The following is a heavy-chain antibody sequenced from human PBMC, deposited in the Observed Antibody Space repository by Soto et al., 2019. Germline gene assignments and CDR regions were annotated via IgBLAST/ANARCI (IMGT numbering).Heavy chain of an antibody. D-gene: IGHD2-15*01. CDR2: LSGGGDST. CDR3: AKDRMWGYCTGGSCKHALDY. Sequence: GGSLRLSCAASGFTFTSYAMDWVRQAPGKGLEWVSALSGGGDSTYYADSVKGRFTISRDNSKNTLYLQMNSLRAEDTAVYYCAKDRMWGYCTGGSCKHALDYWGQGTLVTVSS. J-gene: IGHJ4*02. V-gene: IGHV3-23*01. CDR1: GFTFTSYA.